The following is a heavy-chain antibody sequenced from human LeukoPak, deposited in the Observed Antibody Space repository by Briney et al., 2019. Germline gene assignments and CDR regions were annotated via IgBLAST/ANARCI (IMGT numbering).Heavy chain of an antibody. CDR2: IRSKAYGGTT. D-gene: IGHD1-26*01. CDR3: TGPVWEESPSYYLDY. CDR1: GFTFGDYA. V-gene: IGHV3-49*03. J-gene: IGHJ4*02. Sequence: GGSLRLSCTASGFTFGDYAMSWFRQAPGEGVEWVGFIRSKAYGGTTEYAASVKGRFTISRDDSKSIAYLQMKSLKTEDTAVYYCTGPVWEESPSYYLDYGGQEPLVTVSS.